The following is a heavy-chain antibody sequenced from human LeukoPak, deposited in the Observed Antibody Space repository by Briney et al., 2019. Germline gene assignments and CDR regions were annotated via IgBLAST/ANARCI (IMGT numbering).Heavy chain of an antibody. CDR3: ASSIAVAGEFDY. Sequence: SETLSLTCTVSGGSISSSTFYWGWIRQPPGKGLEWIGTIYYSGSTFYNPSLKSRVTVSVDTSKNQFSLKLSSLTAADTAVYYCASSIAVAGEFDYWGQGTLVTVSS. J-gene: IGHJ4*02. D-gene: IGHD6-19*01. CDR2: IYYSGST. V-gene: IGHV4-39*07. CDR1: GGSISSSTFY.